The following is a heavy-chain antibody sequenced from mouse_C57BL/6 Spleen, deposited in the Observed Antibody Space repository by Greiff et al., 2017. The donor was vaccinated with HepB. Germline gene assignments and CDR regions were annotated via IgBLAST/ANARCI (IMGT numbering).Heavy chain of an antibody. V-gene: IGHV1-26*01. Sequence: EVQLQQSGPELVKPGASVKISCKASGYTFTDYYMNWVKQSHGKSLEWIGDINPNNGGTSYNQKFKGKATLTVDKSSSTAYMELRSLTSEDSAVYYCARSGYYGSRGAWFAYWGQGTLVTVSA. D-gene: IGHD1-1*01. CDR2: INPNNGGT. CDR3: ARSGYYGSRGAWFAY. CDR1: GYTFTDYY. J-gene: IGHJ3*01.